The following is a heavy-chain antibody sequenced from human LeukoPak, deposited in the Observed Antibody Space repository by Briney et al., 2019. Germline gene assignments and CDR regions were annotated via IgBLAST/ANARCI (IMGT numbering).Heavy chain of an antibody. Sequence: GESLKISCKGSGYSFTNYWIGWVRQMSGKGLEWMGIIYPGDSDTRYSPSFQGQVTISADKSIITAYLQWSSLKASDTAMCYCARTGYSSGWYGSFDIWGQGTLVTVSS. CDR2: IYPGDSDT. CDR3: ARTGYSSGWYGSFDI. J-gene: IGHJ3*02. CDR1: GYSFTNYW. D-gene: IGHD6-19*01. V-gene: IGHV5-51*01.